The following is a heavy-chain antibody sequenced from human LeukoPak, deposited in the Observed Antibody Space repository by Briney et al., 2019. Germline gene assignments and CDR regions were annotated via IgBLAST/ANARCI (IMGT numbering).Heavy chain of an antibody. CDR1: GFTFSDYY. D-gene: IGHD3-9*01. J-gene: IGHJ4*02. CDR2: ISPSGNTI. V-gene: IGHV3-11*01. Sequence: GGSLRLSCSASGFTFSDYYMAWIRLAPGKGLECISYISPSGNTIDYADSVRGRFTISRDNVGNSLYLEVNSLRAEDTAMYYCARSLIRHFGFWGQGTLVTVYS. CDR3: ARSLIRHFGF.